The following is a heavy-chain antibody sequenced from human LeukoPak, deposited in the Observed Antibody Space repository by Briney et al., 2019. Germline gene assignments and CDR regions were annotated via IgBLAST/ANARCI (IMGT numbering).Heavy chain of an antibody. CDR2: INPNSGGT. D-gene: IGHD3-10*01. Sequence: ASVKVSCKASGYTFTGYYMHWVRQAPGQGLEWMGWINPNSGGTNYAQKFQGWVTMTRDTSISTAYMELSRLRSDDTAVYYCARGQRVTMVRGVIDYWGQGTLVTVSS. CDR1: GYTFTGYY. V-gene: IGHV1-2*04. J-gene: IGHJ4*02. CDR3: ARGQRVTMVRGVIDY.